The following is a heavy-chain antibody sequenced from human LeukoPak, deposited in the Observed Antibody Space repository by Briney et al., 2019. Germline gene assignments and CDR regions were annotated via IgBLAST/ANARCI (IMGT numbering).Heavy chain of an antibody. CDR1: GGTFSSYA. CDR3: ARDIAAAGGGY. Sequence: ASVKVSCKASGGTFSSYAISWVRQAPGQGLEWMGGIIPIFGTANYAQKFQGRVTITADGSTSTAYMELSSLRSEDTAVYYCARDIAAAGGGYWGQGTLVTVSS. CDR2: IIPIFGTA. J-gene: IGHJ4*02. D-gene: IGHD6-13*01. V-gene: IGHV1-69*13.